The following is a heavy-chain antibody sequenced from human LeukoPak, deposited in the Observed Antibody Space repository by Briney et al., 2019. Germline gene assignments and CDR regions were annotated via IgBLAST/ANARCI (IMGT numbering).Heavy chain of an antibody. Sequence: SETLSLTCTVSGGSISSGTYYWSWIRQPAGKGLEWIGRFYTSGSTNYNPSLKSRVTISVDTSKNQFSLKLSSVTAADTAVYYCARESGWYSSLNHYMDVWGKGTTVTVSS. CDR3: ARESGWYSSLNHYMDV. D-gene: IGHD6-19*01. CDR1: GGSISSGTYY. J-gene: IGHJ6*03. V-gene: IGHV4-61*02. CDR2: FYTSGST.